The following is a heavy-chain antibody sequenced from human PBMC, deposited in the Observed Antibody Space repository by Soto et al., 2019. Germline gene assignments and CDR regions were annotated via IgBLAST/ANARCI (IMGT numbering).Heavy chain of an antibody. V-gene: IGHV3-33*01. CDR1: GFTFSTYG. CDR3: ARAEPPEFCGGDCYSGSFDY. Sequence: PGGSLRLSCAASGFTFSTYGMHWVRQAPGKGLEWVAVIWYGGSKKYYGDSVRGRFTISRDNSKNTLYLQMSSLRGEDTAVYYCARAEPPEFCGGDCYSGSFDYWGQGALVTVSS. CDR2: IWYGGSKK. D-gene: IGHD2-21*02. J-gene: IGHJ4*02.